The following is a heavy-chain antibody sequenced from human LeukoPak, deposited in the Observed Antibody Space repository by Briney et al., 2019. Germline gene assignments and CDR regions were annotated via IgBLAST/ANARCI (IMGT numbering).Heavy chain of an antibody. CDR2: ISAYNGNT. D-gene: IGHD3-22*01. V-gene: IGHV1-18*01. J-gene: IGHJ6*02. Sequence: ASVKVSCKASGYTFTSYGISWVRQAPGQGLERMGWISAYNGNTNYAQKLQGRVTMTTDTSTSTAYMELRSLRSDDTAVYYCAREFPDSSGYSYYGMDVWGQGTTVTVSS. CDR1: GYTFTSYG. CDR3: AREFPDSSGYSYYGMDV.